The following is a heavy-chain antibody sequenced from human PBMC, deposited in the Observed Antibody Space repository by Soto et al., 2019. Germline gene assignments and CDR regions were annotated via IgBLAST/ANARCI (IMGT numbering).Heavy chain of an antibody. Sequence: PGESLQISCRGSGYSFTTYWIRWVRQMPGKGLEWMGIIYPGDSDTRYSPSFQGQVTISADKSITTAYLQWSSLKASDTAMYYCAQRGSGWLSIVYWGKATLVTVSS. D-gene: IGHD6-19*01. J-gene: IGHJ4*02. CDR2: IYPGDSDT. CDR1: GYSFTTYW. V-gene: IGHV5-51*01. CDR3: AQRGSGWLSIVY.